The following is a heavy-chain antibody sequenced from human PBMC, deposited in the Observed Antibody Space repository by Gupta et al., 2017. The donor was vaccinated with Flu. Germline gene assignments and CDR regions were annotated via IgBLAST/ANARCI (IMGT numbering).Heavy chain of an antibody. Sequence: EVQLVESGGGLVKPGGSLRLSCAASGFTFSNAWMSWVRQAPGKGLEWVGRIKSKTDGGTTDYAAPVKGRFTISRDDSKNTLYLQMNSLKTEDTAVYYCTTKDGSGSYYKNLFDYWGQGTLVTVSS. D-gene: IGHD3-10*01. J-gene: IGHJ4*02. V-gene: IGHV3-15*01. CDR1: GFTFSNAW. CDR2: IKSKTDGGTT. CDR3: TTKDGSGSYYKNLFDY.